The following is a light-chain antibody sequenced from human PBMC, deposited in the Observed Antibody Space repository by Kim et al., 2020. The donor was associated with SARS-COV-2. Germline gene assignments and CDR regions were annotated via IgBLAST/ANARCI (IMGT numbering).Light chain of an antibody. CDR1: SSDVGGYNY. J-gene: IGLJ2*01. Sequence: QPASVSGSPGQSITISCTGTSSDVGGYNYVSWYQQHPGKAPKLMIYDVSNRPSGVSNRFSGSKSGNTASLTISGLQAEDEADYYCSSYTSSLVVFGG. CDR3: SSYTSSLVV. CDR2: DVS. V-gene: IGLV2-14*03.